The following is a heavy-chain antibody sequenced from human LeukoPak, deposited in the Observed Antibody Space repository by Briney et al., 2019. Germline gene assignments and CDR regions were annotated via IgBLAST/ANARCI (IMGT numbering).Heavy chain of an antibody. Sequence: MTSETLSLTCTVSSDSISSFYWTWIRQPPGKGLEWIGYIHYSGSTSSNPSLKSRVTISVDTSKNQFSLNLNSVTAADTAVYYCARGRGGMVRGVIFDSWGQGTLVTVSS. D-gene: IGHD3-10*01. CDR2: IHYSGST. CDR3: ARGRGGMVRGVIFDS. CDR1: SDSISSFY. V-gene: IGHV4-59*01. J-gene: IGHJ4*02.